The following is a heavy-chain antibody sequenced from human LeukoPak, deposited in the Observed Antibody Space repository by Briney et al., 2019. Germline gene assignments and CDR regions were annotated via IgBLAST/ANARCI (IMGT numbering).Heavy chain of an antibody. Sequence: HSGGSLRLSCAASGFTVSSNYMSWVRQAPGKGLEWVSVIYSGGSTYYADSVKGRFTISRDNSKNTLYLQMNSLRAEGTAVYYCATDIAAAGNFDYWGQGTLVTVSS. J-gene: IGHJ4*02. CDR3: ATDIAAAGNFDY. D-gene: IGHD6-13*01. V-gene: IGHV3-53*01. CDR2: IYSGGST. CDR1: GFTVSSNY.